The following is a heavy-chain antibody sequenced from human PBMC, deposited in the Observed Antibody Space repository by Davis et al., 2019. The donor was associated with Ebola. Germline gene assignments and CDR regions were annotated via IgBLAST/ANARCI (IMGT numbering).Heavy chain of an antibody. CDR1: CDSVSSRNW. V-gene: IGHV4-4*02. CDR2: IYHSGST. Sequence: SEILSLTCAVSCDSVSSRNWWSWVRQSTGRGLEWLGEIYHSGSTNYNPSLKSRVTMSVDKSKNQFSLKLNSVTAADTAVYYCARDYYDDSGYLHYFDYWGQGTLVTVSS. J-gene: IGHJ4*02. CDR3: ARDYYDDSGYLHYFDY. D-gene: IGHD3-22*01.